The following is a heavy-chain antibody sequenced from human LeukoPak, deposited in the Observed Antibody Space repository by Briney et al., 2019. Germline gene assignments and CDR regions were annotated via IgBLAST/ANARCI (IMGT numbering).Heavy chain of an antibody. CDR1: GFTFSSYA. CDR2: ISGSGGST. Sequence: GGSLRLSCAASGFTFSSYAMSWVRQAPGKGLEWVSAISGSGGSTYYADSVKGRFTISRDNAKNSLYLQMNSLRAEDTAVYYCAGLYYYDSSGLLEDYWGQGTLVTVSS. V-gene: IGHV3-23*01. D-gene: IGHD3-22*01. CDR3: AGLYYYDSSGLLEDY. J-gene: IGHJ4*02.